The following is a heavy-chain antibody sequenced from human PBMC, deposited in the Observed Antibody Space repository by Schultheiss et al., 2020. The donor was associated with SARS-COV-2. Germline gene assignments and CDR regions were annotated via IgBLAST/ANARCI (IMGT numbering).Heavy chain of an antibody. CDR1: GGSISSGGYY. J-gene: IGHJ6*02. V-gene: IGHV4-61*10. Sequence: SETLSLTCTVSGGSISSGGYYWSWIRQPAGKGLEWIGPIYNSGNTNYNPSLNSRITVSTDASENQFSLKLTSVTAADTALYFCARDNRFYSFDVWGQGTTVTVSS. D-gene: IGHD2-15*01. CDR3: ARDNRFYSFDV. CDR2: IYNSGNT.